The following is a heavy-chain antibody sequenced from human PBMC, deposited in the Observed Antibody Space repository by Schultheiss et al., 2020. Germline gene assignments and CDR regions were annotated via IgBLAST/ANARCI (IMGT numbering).Heavy chain of an antibody. Sequence: SETLSLTCAVYGGSFSGYYWSWIRQPPGKGLEWIGEINHSGSTNYNPSLKSRVTISVDTSKNQFSLKLSSVTAADTAVYYCARSRGGYAVRAFDIWGQGTMVTVSS. V-gene: IGHV4-34*01. J-gene: IGHJ3*02. CDR1: GGSFSGYY. CDR2: INHSGST. D-gene: IGHD3-16*01. CDR3: ARSRGGYAVRAFDI.